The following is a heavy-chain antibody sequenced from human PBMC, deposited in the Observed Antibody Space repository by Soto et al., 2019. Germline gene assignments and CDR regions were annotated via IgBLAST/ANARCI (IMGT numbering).Heavy chain of an antibody. Sequence: EVQLLESGGGLVQPGGSLRLSCAASGFTFSNYAMNWVRQAPGKGLEWTSTITTSGGSTYYEDSVKGRFTISRDNSKSTLFLQMNSLRAEDTAVYYCATGGRDGGAFDYWGQGTLVTVSS. D-gene: IGHD2-15*01. J-gene: IGHJ4*02. CDR1: GFTFSNYA. V-gene: IGHV3-23*01. CDR3: ATGGRDGGAFDY. CDR2: ITTSGGST.